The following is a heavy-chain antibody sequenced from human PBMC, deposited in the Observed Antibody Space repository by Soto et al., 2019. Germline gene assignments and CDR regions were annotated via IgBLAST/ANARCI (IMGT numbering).Heavy chain of an antibody. V-gene: IGHV3-21*01. Sequence: EVQLVESGGGLVKPGGSLRLSCAASGFTFSSYSMNWVRQAPGKGLEWVSSISSSSSYIYYADSVKGRFTISRDNAKNSLYLQMNSLRAEDTAVYYCAREESRGIAARPGAWGQGTLVTVSS. J-gene: IGHJ4*02. CDR2: ISSSSSYI. D-gene: IGHD6-6*01. CDR3: AREESRGIAARPGA. CDR1: GFTFSSYS.